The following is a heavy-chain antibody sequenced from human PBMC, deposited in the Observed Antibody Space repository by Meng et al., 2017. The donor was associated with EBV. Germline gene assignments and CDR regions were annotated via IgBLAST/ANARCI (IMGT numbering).Heavy chain of an antibody. D-gene: IGHD6-19*01. CDR1: GYTFTGYY. Sequence: HGQRVQSGAEVKKPGASVKVSCKASGYTFTGYYMHWVRQAPGQGLEWMGRINPNSGGTNYAQKFQGRVTMTRDTSISTAYMELSRLRSDDTAVYYCARVGIAVAGTGDYWGQGTLVTVSS. CDR3: ARVGIAVAGTGDY. V-gene: IGHV1-2*06. CDR2: INPNSGGT. J-gene: IGHJ4*02.